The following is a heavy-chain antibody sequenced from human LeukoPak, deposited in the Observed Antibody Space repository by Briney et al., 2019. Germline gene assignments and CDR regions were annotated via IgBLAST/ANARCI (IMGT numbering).Heavy chain of an antibody. CDR3: AGDSSGYYDDDAFDI. D-gene: IGHD3-22*01. CDR2: IYYSGST. CDR1: GGSISSSSYY. J-gene: IGHJ3*02. V-gene: IGHV4-39*07. Sequence: SETLSLTCTVSGGSISSSSYYWGWIRQPPGKGLEWIGSIYYSGSTYYNPSLKSRVTISVDTSKNQFSLKLSSVTAADTAVYYCAGDSSGYYDDDAFDIWGQGTMVTVSS.